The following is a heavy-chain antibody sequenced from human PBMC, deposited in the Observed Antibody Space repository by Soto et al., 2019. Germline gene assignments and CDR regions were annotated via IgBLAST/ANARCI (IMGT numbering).Heavy chain of an antibody. D-gene: IGHD3-16*02. V-gene: IGHV4-4*07. CDR3: VRDKGSYQETWFDP. Sequence: QVQLQESGPGQVKSSETLSLTCTVSGGSMTSYYWSWIRKSAGKGLEWIGRIYISGLTNYNPSLERRVTMSVDTSKNQFSLMLRSVTAADTAVYYCVRDKGSYQETWFDPWVQGILVYVSS. CDR1: GGSMTSYY. CDR2: IYISGLT. J-gene: IGHJ5*02.